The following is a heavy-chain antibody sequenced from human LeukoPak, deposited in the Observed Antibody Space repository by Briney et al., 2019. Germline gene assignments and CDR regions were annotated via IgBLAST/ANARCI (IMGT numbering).Heavy chain of an antibody. D-gene: IGHD6-19*01. CDR3: ATSNEEWLVTFDY. CDR1: GYTFTSYY. V-gene: IGHV1-46*01. CDR2: INPSGGST. J-gene: IGHJ4*02. Sequence: VASVKVSCKAPGYTFTSYYMHWVRQAPGQGLEWMGIINPSGGSTSYAQKFQGRVTMTRDTSTSTVYMELSSLRSEDTAVYYCATSNEEWLVTFDYWGQGTLVTVSS.